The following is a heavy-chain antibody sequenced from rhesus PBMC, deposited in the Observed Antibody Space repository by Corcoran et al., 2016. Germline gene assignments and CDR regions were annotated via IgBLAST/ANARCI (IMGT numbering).Heavy chain of an antibody. V-gene: IGHV4-99*01. D-gene: IGHD1-38*01. Sequence: QVQLQESGPGLVKPSATLSLPCVVSGNSLSSGYYWGWIRAPPGKGLEYLGYISGSSGSTYYNPSLKSRVTISKDTSKNQFSLKLSSVTAADTAVYYCANTGAGVWGQGLRGTVSS. CDR2: ISGSSGST. J-gene: IGHJ3*01. CDR3: ANTGAGV. CDR1: GNSLSSGYY.